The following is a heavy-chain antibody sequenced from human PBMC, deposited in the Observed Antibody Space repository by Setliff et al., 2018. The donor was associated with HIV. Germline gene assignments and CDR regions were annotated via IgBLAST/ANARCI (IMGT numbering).Heavy chain of an antibody. V-gene: IGHV4-38-2*02. CDR2: IYHSGST. CDR1: GYSISSGYY. CDR3: VRDDYGYNGKGFDY. J-gene: IGHJ4*02. D-gene: IGHD4-17*01. Sequence: SETLSLTCAVSGYSISSGYYWGWIRQPPGKGLEWIGSIYHSGSTYYNPSLKSRVTISVDTSKNQFSLKLSSVTAADTAVYYCVRDDYGYNGKGFDYWGPGTLVTVSS.